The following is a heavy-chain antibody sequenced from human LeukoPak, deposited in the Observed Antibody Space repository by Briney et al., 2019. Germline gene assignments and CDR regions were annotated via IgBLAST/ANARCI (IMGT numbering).Heavy chain of an antibody. V-gene: IGHV3/OR16-10*01. CDR1: GFTFSSYA. CDR2: IGTGGGT. J-gene: IGHJ4*02. CDR3: ARRNDY. Sequence: PGESLRLSCAGSGFTFSSYAMHWVRQAPGKGLEWVSAIGTGGGTYYADSVKGRFTISRDNAKNSLYLQMNSLRAEDMAVYYCARRNDYWGQGTLVTVS.